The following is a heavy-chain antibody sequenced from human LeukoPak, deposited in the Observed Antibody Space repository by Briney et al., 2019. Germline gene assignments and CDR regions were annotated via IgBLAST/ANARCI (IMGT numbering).Heavy chain of an antibody. CDR2: VDPENGET. V-gene: IGHV1-69-2*01. J-gene: IGHJ4*02. Sequence: GASVKVSCKASEDTFSDYYIHWVQQAPGKGLEWMGRVDPENGETKYAEKSQGRVTITADTSTDTAYMELNSLISDDTAVYYCATVERGYSAYASFYFDYWGRGTLVTVSS. CDR3: ATVERGYSAYASFYFDY. CDR1: EDTFSDYY. D-gene: IGHD5-12*01.